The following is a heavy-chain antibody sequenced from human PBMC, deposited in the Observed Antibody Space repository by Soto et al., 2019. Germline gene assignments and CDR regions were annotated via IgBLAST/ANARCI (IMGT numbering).Heavy chain of an antibody. Sequence: GGSLRLSCTASGFTFGDYAMSWVRQAPGKGLEWVGFIRSKAYGGTTEYAASVKGRFTISRDDSKSIAYLQMNSLKTEDTAVYYCTRVKSTLRWALGYWGQGTLVTVSS. V-gene: IGHV3-49*04. D-gene: IGHD4-17*01. CDR1: GFTFGDYA. CDR3: TRVKSTLRWALGY. CDR2: IRSKAYGGTT. J-gene: IGHJ4*02.